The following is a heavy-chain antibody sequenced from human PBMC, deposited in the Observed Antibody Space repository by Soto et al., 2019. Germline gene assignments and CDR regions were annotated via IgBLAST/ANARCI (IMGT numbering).Heavy chain of an antibody. CDR1: GGTFSSYA. D-gene: IGHD3-16*02. CDR3: ARASANDYVWGSYRYNWFDP. CDR2: IIPIFGTA. Sequence: QVQLVQSGAEVKKPGSSVKVSCKASGGTFSSYAISWVRQAPGQGLEWMGGIIPIFGTANYAQKFQGRVTITADESTSTDYMELSSLRSEDTAVYYCARASANDYVWGSYRYNWFDPWGQGTLVTVSS. J-gene: IGHJ5*02. V-gene: IGHV1-69*12.